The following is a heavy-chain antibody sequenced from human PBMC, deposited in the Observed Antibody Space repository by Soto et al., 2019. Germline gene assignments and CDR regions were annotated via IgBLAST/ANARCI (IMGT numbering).Heavy chain of an antibody. CDR2: IWYDGSHT. Sequence: QVQLVESGGGVVQPGRSLRLSCAASGFIFKHHAMHWVRQAAGKGLEWVAQIWYDGSHTYYTDSVKSRFTISRDNLKDMVYLQMDSLRAEDTAVYYCARDGQQLAPYAMDVWGQGTTVTVSS. D-gene: IGHD1-1*01. CDR3: ARDGQQLAPYAMDV. J-gene: IGHJ6*02. V-gene: IGHV3-33*01. CDR1: GFIFKHHA.